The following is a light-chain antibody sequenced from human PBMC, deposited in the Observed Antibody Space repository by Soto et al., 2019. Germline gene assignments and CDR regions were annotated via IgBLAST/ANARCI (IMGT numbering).Light chain of an antibody. CDR3: AACYDTLSGLV. Sequence: QSVLTQPPSASGAPGQTVTISCSGRSSNIGSNYVYWYQQLPETAPRLLLYRADQRPSGIPDRFSGSKSGTSASLAISGLRSEDEADYYCAACYDTLSGLVFGGGIKLTVL. V-gene: IGLV1-47*01. CDR1: SSNIGSNY. CDR2: RAD. J-gene: IGLJ2*01.